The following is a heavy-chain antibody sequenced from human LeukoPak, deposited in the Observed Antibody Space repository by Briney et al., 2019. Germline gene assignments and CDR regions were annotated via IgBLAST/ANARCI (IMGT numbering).Heavy chain of an antibody. J-gene: IGHJ3*02. D-gene: IGHD6-13*01. Sequence: GGSLRLSCAASGFTFSSYSMNWVRQAPGKGLEWVSSISSSSSYIYYADSVKGRFTISRDNAKNSLYLQMNSLRAEDTAVYYCARVGRAITAAGFGAFDIWGQGTMVIVSS. CDR3: ARVGRAITAAGFGAFDI. CDR1: GFTFSSYS. CDR2: ISSSSSYI. V-gene: IGHV3-21*04.